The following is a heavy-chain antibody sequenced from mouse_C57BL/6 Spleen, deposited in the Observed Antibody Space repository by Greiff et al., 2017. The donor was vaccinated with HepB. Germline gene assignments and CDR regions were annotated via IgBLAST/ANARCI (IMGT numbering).Heavy chain of an antibody. Sequence: QVQLKESGPELVKPGASVKISCKASGYAFSSSWMNWVKQRPGKGLEWIGRIYPGDGDTNYNGKFKGKATLTADKSSSTAYMQLSSLTSEDSAVYFCAREGGSSGAMDYWGQGTSVTVSS. J-gene: IGHJ4*01. D-gene: IGHD1-1*01. CDR3: AREGGSSGAMDY. CDR2: IYPGDGDT. CDR1: GYAFSSSW. V-gene: IGHV1-82*01.